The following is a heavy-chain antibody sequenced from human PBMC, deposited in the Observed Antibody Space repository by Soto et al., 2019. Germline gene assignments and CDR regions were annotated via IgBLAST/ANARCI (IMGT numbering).Heavy chain of an antibody. CDR3: ARADRTLVTSYGLDV. CDR2: INHSGTI. V-gene: IGHV4-34*01. J-gene: IGHJ6*02. Sequence: WTLIRQPPGEGLEWIGEINHSGTINFNPSLRSRLTISLDSSKKHFSLKLTSLTAADAAVYYCARADRTLVTSYGLDVWGQGTTVTVSS. D-gene: IGHD2-21*02.